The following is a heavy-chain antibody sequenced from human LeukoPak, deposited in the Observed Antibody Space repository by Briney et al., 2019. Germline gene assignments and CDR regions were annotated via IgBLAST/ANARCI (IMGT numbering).Heavy chain of an antibody. CDR2: IYYSGST. CDR1: GGSVSSGSYY. V-gene: IGHV4-61*01. D-gene: IGHD4-23*01. CDR3: ARGTENAMTTVARLWFVP. Sequence: SETLSLTCTVSGGSVSSGSYYWSWIRQPPGKGLEWIGYIYYSGSTNYNPSLKSRVTISVDTSKNQFSLKLSSVTAADTAVYYCARGTENAMTTVARLWFVPWGQGTLVTVSS. J-gene: IGHJ5*02.